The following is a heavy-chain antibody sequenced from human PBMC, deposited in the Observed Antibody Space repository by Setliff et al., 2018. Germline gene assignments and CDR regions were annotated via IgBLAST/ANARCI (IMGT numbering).Heavy chain of an antibody. J-gene: IGHJ6*02. CDR2: INHDGIEK. CDR1: GFSFRDSW. CDR3: TTAGTPAGYYYSMDV. Sequence: PGGSLRLSCAASGFSFRDSWMSWVRQAPGKGLEWVANINHDGIEKYYVDSVKGRFTISRDNAKNSLYLQMNSLRAEDTAVYYCTTAGTPAGYYYSMDVWGQGTTVTVSS. V-gene: IGHV3-7*01. D-gene: IGHD1-7*01.